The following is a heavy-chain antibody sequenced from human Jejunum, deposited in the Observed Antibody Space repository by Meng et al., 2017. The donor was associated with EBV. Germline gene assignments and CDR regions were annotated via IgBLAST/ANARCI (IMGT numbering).Heavy chain of an antibody. CDR3: ARGLDSSTPGTD. V-gene: IGHV1-46*01. D-gene: IGHD6-13*01. CDR2: VNPSPVDT. CDR1: GDRFGTYS. Sequence: QFVQSGAEVKKPGSSVKVSCKASGDRFGTYSVSWVRQAPGQGLEWVGMVNPSPVDTNYARKFQGRVTMTSDTSTSTVHMELNSLKSDDTAVYYCARGLDSSTPGTDWGQGTLVTVSS. J-gene: IGHJ4*02.